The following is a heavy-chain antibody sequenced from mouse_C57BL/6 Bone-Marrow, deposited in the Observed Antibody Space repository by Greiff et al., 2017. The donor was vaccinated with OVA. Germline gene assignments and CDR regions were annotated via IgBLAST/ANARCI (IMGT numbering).Heavy chain of an antibody. Sequence: VQLQQPGAELVKPGASVKLSCKASGYTFTSYWMHWVKQRPGQGLEWIGMIHPNSGSTNYNEKFKSKATLTVDKSSSTAYMQLSSLTSEDSAVYYCARGGDYYYGSSRFAYWGQGTLVTVSA. V-gene: IGHV1-64*01. J-gene: IGHJ3*01. CDR1: GYTFTSYW. CDR3: ARGGDYYYGSSRFAY. D-gene: IGHD1-1*01. CDR2: IHPNSGST.